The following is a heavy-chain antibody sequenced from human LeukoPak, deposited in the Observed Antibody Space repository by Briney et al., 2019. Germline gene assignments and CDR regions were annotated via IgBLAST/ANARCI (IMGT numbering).Heavy chain of an antibody. D-gene: IGHD3-22*01. CDR3: ARVGLTMIVAHDAFDI. J-gene: IGHJ3*02. CDR2: ISSSSSYI. CDR1: GFTFSSYS. V-gene: IGHV3-21*01. Sequence: GGSLRLSCAASGFTFSSYSMNWVRQAPGKGLEWVSSISSSSSYIYYADSVKGRFTISRDNAKNSLYLQMNSLRAEDTAVYYCARVGLTMIVAHDAFDIWGQGTMVTVSS.